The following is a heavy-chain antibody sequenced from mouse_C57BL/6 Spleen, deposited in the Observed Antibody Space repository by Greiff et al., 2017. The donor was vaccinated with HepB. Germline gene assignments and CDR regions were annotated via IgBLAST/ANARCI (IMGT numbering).Heavy chain of an antibody. CDR2: IWSGGST. D-gene: IGHD1-1*01. CDR1: GFSLTSYG. V-gene: IGHV2-2*01. J-gene: IGHJ3*01. Sequence: VQLQQSGPGLVQPSQSLSITCTVSGFSLTSYGVHWVRQSPGKGLEWLGVIWSGGSTDYNAAFISRLSISKDNSKSQVFFKMNSLQADDTAIYYCARNLWVGSSYPWFAYWGQGTLVTVSA. CDR3: ARNLWVGSSYPWFAY.